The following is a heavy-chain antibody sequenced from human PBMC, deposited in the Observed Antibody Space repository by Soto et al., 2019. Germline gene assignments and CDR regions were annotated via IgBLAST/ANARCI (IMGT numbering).Heavy chain of an antibody. J-gene: IGHJ5*02. CDR3: ARSYNTTWTAWGP. D-gene: IGHD1-20*01. Sequence: SETLSLTCTVSGGSISGYYWSWIRQPPGKGLEWIGYIYYSWTTNYNPSFKSRVSISVDTSKDQFSLKLNSVTAADTAVYYCARSYNTTWTAWGPWGQGTLVTVSS. CDR1: GGSISGYY. V-gene: IGHV4-59*01. CDR2: IYYSWTT.